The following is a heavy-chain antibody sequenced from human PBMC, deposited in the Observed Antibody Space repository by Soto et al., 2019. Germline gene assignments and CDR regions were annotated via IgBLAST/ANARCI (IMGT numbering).Heavy chain of an antibody. CDR3: ARMVRGRFTHYYGMDV. D-gene: IGHD3-10*01. J-gene: IGHJ6*02. CDR2: IYHSGRT. V-gene: IGHV4-31*03. CDR1: GGSISNGYYY. Sequence: PSETLSLTCTVSGGSISNGYYYWSWVRQNPGKGLEWIGHIYHSGRTYYNPSLKSRVSISIDTSKNQFSLKLSSVTAADTAVYYCARMVRGRFTHYYGMDVWGQGTTVTVSS.